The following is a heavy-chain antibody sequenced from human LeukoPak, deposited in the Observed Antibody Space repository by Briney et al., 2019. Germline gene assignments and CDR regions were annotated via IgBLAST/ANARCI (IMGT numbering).Heavy chain of an antibody. J-gene: IGHJ4*02. CDR2: ISGSGGST. V-gene: IGHV3-23*01. CDR3: AKFGSRYYYDSSGYYFDY. Sequence: GGSLRLSCAASGFTFSSYAMSWVRQAPGKGLEWVSAISGSGGSTYYADSVKDRFTISRDNSKNTLYLQMNSLRAEDTAVYYCAKFGSRYYYDSSGYYFDYWGQGTLVTVSS. CDR1: GFTFSSYA. D-gene: IGHD3-22*01.